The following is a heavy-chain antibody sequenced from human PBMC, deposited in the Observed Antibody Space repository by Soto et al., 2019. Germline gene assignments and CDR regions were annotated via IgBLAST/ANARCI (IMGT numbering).Heavy chain of an antibody. V-gene: IGHV4-39*01. CDR3: ARQGGSSWPYYYYYGMDV. Sequence: SETLSLTCTVSGGSISSSSYYWGWIRQPPGKGLEWIGSIYYSGSTYYNPSLKSRVTISVDTSKNQFSLKLSSVTAADTAVYYCARQGGSSWPYYYYYGMDVWGQGTTVTVSS. J-gene: IGHJ6*02. CDR2: IYYSGST. CDR1: GGSISSSSYY. D-gene: IGHD6-13*01.